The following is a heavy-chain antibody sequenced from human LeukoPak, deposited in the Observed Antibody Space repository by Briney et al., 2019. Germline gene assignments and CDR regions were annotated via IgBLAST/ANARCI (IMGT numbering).Heavy chain of an antibody. Sequence: PSETLSLTCTVSGYSISSGYYWGWIRQPPGKGLEWIGSIYHSGSTYYNPSLKSRVTISVDTSKNQFSLKLSPVTAADTAVYYCARDPTYDDWFDPWGQGTLVTVSS. CDR2: IYHSGST. V-gene: IGHV4-38-2*02. CDR1: GYSISSGYY. CDR3: ARDPTYDDWFDP. D-gene: IGHD1-1*01. J-gene: IGHJ5*02.